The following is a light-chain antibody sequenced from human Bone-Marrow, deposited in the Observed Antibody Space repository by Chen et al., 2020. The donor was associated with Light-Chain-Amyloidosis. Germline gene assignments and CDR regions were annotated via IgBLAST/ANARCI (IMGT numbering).Light chain of an antibody. CDR1: RGSIATNY. V-gene: IGLV6-57*01. CDR2: EDD. J-gene: IGLJ3*02. CDR3: QSYQGSSQGV. Sequence: NFMLTQPHSVSESPGKTVIISRTRSRGSIATNYVQRYQQRPGSSPTTVIYEDDQRPSGVPDRFSGSIDRSSNSASLTISGLKTEDEADYYCQSYQGSSQGVFGGGTKLTVL.